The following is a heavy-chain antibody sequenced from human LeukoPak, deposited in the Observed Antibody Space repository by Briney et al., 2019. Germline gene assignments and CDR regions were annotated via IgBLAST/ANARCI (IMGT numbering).Heavy chain of an antibody. J-gene: IGHJ3*02. CDR3: TTSVTARGYDAFDI. V-gene: IGHV3-15*01. CDR2: IKSKTDGGTT. Sequence: KPGGSLTLSRAASGFTFSNAWMSWVRQAPGKGLEWVGRIKSKTDGGTTDCAAPVKGRFTISRDDSKNTLYLHMNSLKTEDTAVYYCTTSVTARGYDAFDIWGQGTMVTVSS. CDR1: GFTFSNAW. D-gene: IGHD2-21*02.